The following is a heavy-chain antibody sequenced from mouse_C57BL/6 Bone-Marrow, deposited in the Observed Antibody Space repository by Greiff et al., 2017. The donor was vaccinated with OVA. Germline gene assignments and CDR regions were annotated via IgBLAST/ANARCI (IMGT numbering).Heavy chain of an antibody. CDR2: IDPETGGT. CDR3: TRRDYDYDVGFDY. Sequence: QVQLQQPGAELVRPGASVTLSCKASGYTFTDYEMHWVKQTPVHGLAWIGAIDPETGGTAYNQKFKGKAILTADKSSSTAYMELRSLTSEDSAVYYCTRRDYDYDVGFDYWGQGTTLTVSS. D-gene: IGHD2-4*01. J-gene: IGHJ2*01. V-gene: IGHV1-15*01. CDR1: GYTFTDYE.